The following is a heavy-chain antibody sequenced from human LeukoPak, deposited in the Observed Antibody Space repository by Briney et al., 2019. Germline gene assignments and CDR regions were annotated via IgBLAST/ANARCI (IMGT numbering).Heavy chain of an antibody. Sequence: GGSLRLSCAASGFTFSSYSMNWVRQAPGKGLEWVSSISSSSSYIYYADSVKGRFTISRDNAKNSLYLQMNSLRAEDTAVYYCASAPSIGGMDVWGQGTTVTVSS. J-gene: IGHJ6*02. CDR1: GFTFSSYS. CDR2: ISSSSSYI. CDR3: ASAPSIGGMDV. V-gene: IGHV3-21*01.